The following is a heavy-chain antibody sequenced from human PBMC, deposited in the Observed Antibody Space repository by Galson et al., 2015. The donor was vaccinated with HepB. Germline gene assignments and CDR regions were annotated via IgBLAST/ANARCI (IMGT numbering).Heavy chain of an antibody. CDR1: GDSVSSNSAA. Sequence: AISGDSVSSNSAAWNWIRQSPSRGLEWLGRTYYRSKWYYDYAVSVRSRITINPDISRNQFSLQLYSVTPEDTAVYYCARNVYYDTSGYYYKPGWVDPWGRGTLVTVSS. CDR3: ARNVYYDTSGYYYKPGWVDP. J-gene: IGHJ5*02. V-gene: IGHV6-1*01. D-gene: IGHD3-22*01. CDR2: TYYRSKWYY.